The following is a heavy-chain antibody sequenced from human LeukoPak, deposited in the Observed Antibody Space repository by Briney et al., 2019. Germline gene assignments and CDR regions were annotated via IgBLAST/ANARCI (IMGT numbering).Heavy chain of an antibody. V-gene: IGHV4-39*01. CDR2: IYYSGST. D-gene: IGHD3-10*01. Sequence: PSETLSLTCTVSGGSISSSSYYWGWIRQPPGKGLEWIGSIYYSGSTYYNPSLKSRVTISVGTSKNQFSLKLSSVTAADTAVYYCARPHYYGSGRRRPHSNWFDPWGQGTLVTVSS. J-gene: IGHJ5*02. CDR1: GGSISSSSYY. CDR3: ARPHYYGSGRRRPHSNWFDP.